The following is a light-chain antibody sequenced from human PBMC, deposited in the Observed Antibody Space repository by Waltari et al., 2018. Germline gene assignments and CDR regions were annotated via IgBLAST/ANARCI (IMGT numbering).Light chain of an antibody. CDR1: QSVSSY. CDR3: QQRSNWPPALT. Sequence: EIVLTQSPVTLSLSPGERATLSCRASQSVSSYLTWYQQKPGQAPRLLIYDASNRATGIPARFRGSGSGTDFTPTISSLEPEDFAVYYCQQRSNWPPALTFGGGTKVEVK. CDR2: DAS. J-gene: IGKJ4*01. V-gene: IGKV3-11*01.